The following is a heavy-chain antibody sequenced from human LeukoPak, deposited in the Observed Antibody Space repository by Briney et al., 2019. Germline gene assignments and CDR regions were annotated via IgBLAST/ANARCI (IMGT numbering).Heavy chain of an antibody. J-gene: IGHJ4*02. V-gene: IGHV3-23*01. CDR2: ISADGGIT. D-gene: IGHD6-13*01. CDR3: ASSDSPRVVSPSGNWYYFDY. CDR1: GFTFDTYA. Sequence: GGSLRLSCAASGFTFDTYAMSWVRQAPGKGLEWVSVISADGGITFYADSVKGRFTISRDNSKSTLYLQMSSLRAEDTAIYHCASSDSPRVVSPSGNWYYFDYWGQGTLVSVSS.